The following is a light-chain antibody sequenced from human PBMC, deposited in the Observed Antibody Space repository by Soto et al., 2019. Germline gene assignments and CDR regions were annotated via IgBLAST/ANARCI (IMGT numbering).Light chain of an antibody. J-gene: IGKJ5*01. V-gene: IGKV1D-12*01. CDR3: QQAYSLPIT. Sequence: DIQVTQSPSALSASVVDRVTVTCLASQDIAGYLAWYQHKPGRTPELLIHGASRLQSGVPARFSGSGSGTDFTLSINSLQPEDFATYYCQQAYSLPITFGQGTRLEI. CDR1: QDIAGY. CDR2: GAS.